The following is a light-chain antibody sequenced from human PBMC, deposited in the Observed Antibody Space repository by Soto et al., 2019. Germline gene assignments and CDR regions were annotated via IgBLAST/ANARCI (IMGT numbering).Light chain of an antibody. V-gene: IGKV1-5*01. CDR3: QQYNSYSWT. CDR1: QRISSW. J-gene: IGKJ1*01. Sequence: DIQMTQSPSTLSASVGDRDTITCRASQRISSWLAWYQQKPGKAPKLLIYDASSLESGVPSRFSGSGSGTEFTLTISSLQPDDFATYYCQQYNSYSWTFGQGTKV. CDR2: DAS.